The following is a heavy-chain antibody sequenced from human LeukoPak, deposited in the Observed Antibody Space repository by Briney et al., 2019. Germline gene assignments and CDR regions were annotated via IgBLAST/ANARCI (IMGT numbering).Heavy chain of an antibody. CDR2: ITASGGNT. Sequence: GGSLRLSCAASGFTFSSYAMGWVRQAPGKGLERVSAITASGGNTYYADSAKGRFTISRDNSKNTLYLQVNSLRAEDTAVYYCAKGNGYSYGRYYFDYWGQGTLVTGSS. D-gene: IGHD5-18*01. CDR3: AKGNGYSYGRYYFDY. J-gene: IGHJ4*02. V-gene: IGHV3-23*01. CDR1: GFTFSSYA.